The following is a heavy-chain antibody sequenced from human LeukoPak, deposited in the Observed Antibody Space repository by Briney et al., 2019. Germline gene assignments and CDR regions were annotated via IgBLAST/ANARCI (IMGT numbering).Heavy chain of an antibody. V-gene: IGHV3-23*01. Sequence: TGGSLRLSCAASGFTFSSYAMSWVRQAPGKGLEWVSAISGSGGSTYYADSVKGRFTIPRDNSKNTLYLQMNSLRAEDTAVYYCARPASGYYNYWGQGTLVTGAS. D-gene: IGHD1-26*01. J-gene: IGHJ4*02. CDR2: ISGSGGST. CDR3: ARPASGYYNY. CDR1: GFTFSSYA.